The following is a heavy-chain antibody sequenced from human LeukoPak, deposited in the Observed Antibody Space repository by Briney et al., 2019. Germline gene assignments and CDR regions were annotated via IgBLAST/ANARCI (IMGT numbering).Heavy chain of an antibody. D-gene: IGHD1-26*01. J-gene: IGHJ6*02. Sequence: SETLSLTCAVSGGSISSGGYSWSWIRQPPGKGLEWIGYIYHSGSTYYNPSLKSRATISVDRSKNQFSLKLSSVTAADTAVYYCARQERYYYGMDVWGQGTTITVSS. CDR1: GGSISSGGYS. CDR2: IYHSGST. V-gene: IGHV4-30-2*01. CDR3: ARQERYYYGMDV.